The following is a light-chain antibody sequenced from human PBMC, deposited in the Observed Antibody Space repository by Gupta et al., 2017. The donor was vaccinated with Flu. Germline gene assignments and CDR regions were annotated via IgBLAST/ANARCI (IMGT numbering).Light chain of an antibody. CDR3: SSYTSSTALV. V-gene: IGLV2-14*01. CDR2: EVS. CDR1: SSDVGGYKY. Sequence: QSALTQPASVSGSPVQSITISCTGTSSDVGGYKYVSWYQQHPSKAPKLMIYEVSNRPSGVSNRFSGSKSGNTASLTISGLQAEDEADYYCSSYTSSTALVFGGGTKLTVL. J-gene: IGLJ3*02.